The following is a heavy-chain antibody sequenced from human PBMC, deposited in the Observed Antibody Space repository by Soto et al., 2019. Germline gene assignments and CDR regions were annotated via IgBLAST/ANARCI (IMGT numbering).Heavy chain of an antibody. CDR2: IYPGDSDT. J-gene: IGHJ4*02. CDR3: ASAYYDFWSGYGY. CDR1: GYSFTSYW. D-gene: IGHD3-3*01. V-gene: IGHV5-51*01. Sequence: GESLKISCNGSGYSFTSYWIGWVRQMPGKGLEWMGIIYPGDSDTRYSPSFQGQVTISADKSISTAYLQWSSLKASDTAMYYCASAYYDFWSGYGYWGQGTLVTVSS.